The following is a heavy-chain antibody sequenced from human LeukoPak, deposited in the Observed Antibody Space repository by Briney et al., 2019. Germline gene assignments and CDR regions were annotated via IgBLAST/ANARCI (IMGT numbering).Heavy chain of an antibody. V-gene: IGHV1-8*01. J-gene: IGHJ4*02. CDR3: ARSLKWELSDFDY. D-gene: IGHD1-26*01. CDR2: MNPNSGNT. Sequence: ASVKDSCKASGYTFTSYDINWVRQAAGQGLEWMGWMNPNSGNTGYAQNFQGRVTMTKNTSISTAYMELSSLRSEDTAVYYCARSLKWELSDFDYWGQGTLVTVSS. CDR1: GYTFTSYD.